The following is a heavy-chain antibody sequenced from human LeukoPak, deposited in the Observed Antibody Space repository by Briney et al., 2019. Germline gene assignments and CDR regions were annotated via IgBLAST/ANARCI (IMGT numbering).Heavy chain of an antibody. CDR1: GGSFSGYY. CDR2: INHSGST. J-gene: IGHJ4*02. D-gene: IGHD5-12*01. V-gene: IGHV4-34*01. CDR3: ASPGYSGYDGYFDY. Sequence: SETLSLTCAVYGGSFSGYYWSWIRQPPGKGLEWIGEINHSGSTNYNPSLKSRVTISVDTSKNQFSLKLSSVTAADTAVYYCASPGYSGYDGYFDYWGQGTLVTVSS.